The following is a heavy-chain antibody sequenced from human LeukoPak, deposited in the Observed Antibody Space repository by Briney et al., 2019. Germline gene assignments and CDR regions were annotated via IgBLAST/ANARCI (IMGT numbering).Heavy chain of an antibody. D-gene: IGHD3-10*01. Sequence: SETLSLACTVSGGSISSYYWSWIRQPPGKGLEWIGYVYYSGYTNYNPSLRSRVTISVDTSKNQFSLKLTSVTAAGTAVFYCAANSADYNTLGSSYKVWGQGTLVTVSS. CDR1: GGSISSYY. V-gene: IGHV4-59*08. J-gene: IGHJ4*02. CDR2: VYYSGYT. CDR3: AANSADYNTLGSSYKV.